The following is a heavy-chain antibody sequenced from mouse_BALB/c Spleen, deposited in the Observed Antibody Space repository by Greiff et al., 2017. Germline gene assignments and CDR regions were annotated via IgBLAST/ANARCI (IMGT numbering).Heavy chain of an antibody. Sequence: VQLKESGPGLVKPSQSLSLTCTVTGYSITSDYAWNWIRQFPGNTLEWMGYISYSGSTSYNPSLKSRISITRDTSKNQFFLQLNSVTTEDTATYYCASSLLRLHYAMDYWGQGTSVTVSS. J-gene: IGHJ4*01. D-gene: IGHD1-2*01. CDR1: GYSITSDYA. CDR3: ASSLLRLHYAMDY. V-gene: IGHV3-2*02. CDR2: ISYSGST.